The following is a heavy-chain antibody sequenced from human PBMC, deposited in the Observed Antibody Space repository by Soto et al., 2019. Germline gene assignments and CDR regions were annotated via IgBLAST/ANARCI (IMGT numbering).Heavy chain of an antibody. J-gene: IGHJ4*02. V-gene: IGHV4-31*03. D-gene: IGHD2-21*02. CDR3: ARDRSKGDGIFDY. Sequence: QVQLQESGPGLVKPSQTLSLTCTVSGGSISSGGYYWSWLRLHPGKGLEWIGYIYYSGSTYYNPSLKSRVTISVDTSKNQFSLKLSSVTAADTAVYYCARDRSKGDGIFDYWGQGTLVTVSS. CDR1: GGSISSGGYY. CDR2: IYYSGST.